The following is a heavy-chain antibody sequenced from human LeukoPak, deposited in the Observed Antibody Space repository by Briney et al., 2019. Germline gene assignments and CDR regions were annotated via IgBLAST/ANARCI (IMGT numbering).Heavy chain of an antibody. Sequence: GGSLRLSCAASGFTFSGYSMNWVRQAPGKGLEWVSSISSSSSYIYYADSVKGRLTISRDNAKNTLYLQMNSLRAEDTAVYYCARGGPYYDILTGYCQFDYWGQGTLVTVSS. CDR3: ARGGPYYDILTGYCQFDY. D-gene: IGHD3-9*01. V-gene: IGHV3-21*01. CDR2: ISSSSSYI. J-gene: IGHJ4*02. CDR1: GFTFSGYS.